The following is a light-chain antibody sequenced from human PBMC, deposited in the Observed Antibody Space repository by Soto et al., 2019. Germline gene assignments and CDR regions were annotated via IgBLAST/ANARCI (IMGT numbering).Light chain of an antibody. V-gene: IGLV2-14*03. CDR1: SSDVGGYNY. J-gene: IGLJ3*02. Sequence: QSALTQPASVSGSPGQSITISCTGTSSDVGGYNYVSWYQQHPGKAPKLILYNVINRPSGISSRFSGSKSGNTASLTVSGLQAEDEADYYCCSYTSSTTWVFGGWTKLTVL. CDR2: NVI. CDR3: CSYTSSTTWV.